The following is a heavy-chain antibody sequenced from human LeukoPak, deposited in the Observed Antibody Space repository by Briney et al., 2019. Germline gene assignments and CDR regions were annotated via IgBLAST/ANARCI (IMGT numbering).Heavy chain of an antibody. CDR3: AIPGASGWVDP. Sequence: ASVKVSCKVSGATLTEESIHWVRQTPGKGLEWMGSFDAENGETFYSHSFHGRVTMTEDTSIETAYMELRSLRSDDTGVYYCAIPGASGWVDPWGQGTLVTVSS. CDR1: GATLTEES. J-gene: IGHJ5*02. D-gene: IGHD2-2*01. V-gene: IGHV1-24*01. CDR2: FDAENGET.